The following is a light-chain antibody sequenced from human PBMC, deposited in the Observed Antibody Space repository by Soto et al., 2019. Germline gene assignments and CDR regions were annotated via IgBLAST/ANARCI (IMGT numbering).Light chain of an antibody. J-gene: IGKJ4*01. V-gene: IGKV3-11*01. CDR2: DAS. Sequence: EVVLTQSPATLSLSPGERATLSCRASQSVRSQLAWYQQKPGQAPRLLISDASNRAAGIPARFSGSGSGTDLTLTVSSLEPEDFAVYYCQHRIDWPLTFGGGTKVEFK. CDR1: QSVRSQ. CDR3: QHRIDWPLT.